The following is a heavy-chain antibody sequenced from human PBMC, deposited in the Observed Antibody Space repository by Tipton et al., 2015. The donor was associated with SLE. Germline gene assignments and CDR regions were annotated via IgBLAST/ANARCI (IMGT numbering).Heavy chain of an antibody. CDR2: IYYGGST. J-gene: IGHJ3*02. CDR1: GGSIGSYY. Sequence: TLSLTCTVSGGSIGSYYWSWIRQSPGKGLEWIGYIYYGGSTKYNPSLNSRVTISVDTSKSQFSLKLNSVTAADTAVYYCARRSIAARADAFDIWGQGTMVTVSS. CDR3: ARRSIAARADAFDI. D-gene: IGHD6-6*01. V-gene: IGHV4-59*08.